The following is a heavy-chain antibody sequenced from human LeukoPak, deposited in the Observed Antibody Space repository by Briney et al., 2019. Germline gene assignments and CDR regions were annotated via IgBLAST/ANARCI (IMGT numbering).Heavy chain of an antibody. V-gene: IGHV1-8*03. CDR3: ARTTSMTASGYDY. CDR2: INPDTGDK. J-gene: IGHJ4*02. D-gene: IGHD2-21*02. Sequence: ASVKVSCKASGYTFTSYHINWVRQASGQGLEWMTWINPDTGDKGYARKFQDRVTITTDTSISTAYMELSSPSSEDTAVYFCARTTSMTASGYDYWGQGTLVTVSS. CDR1: GYTFTSYH.